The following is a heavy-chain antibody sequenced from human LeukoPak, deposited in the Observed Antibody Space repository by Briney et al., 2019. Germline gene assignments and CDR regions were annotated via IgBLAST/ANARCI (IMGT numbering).Heavy chain of an antibody. CDR1: GDSISSSSYY. D-gene: IGHD1/OR15-1a*01. V-gene: IGHV4-39*01. J-gene: IGHJ5*02. Sequence: SETLSLTCTVSGDSISSSSYYWGWIRQPPGKGLEWIGTFYYGGSTYNNPSLKSRVTISVDTSKNQFSLRLSSVTAADTALYYCASGGEQLWPYEPFSSWGQGTLVTVSS. CDR3: ASGGEQLWPYEPFSS. CDR2: FYYGGST.